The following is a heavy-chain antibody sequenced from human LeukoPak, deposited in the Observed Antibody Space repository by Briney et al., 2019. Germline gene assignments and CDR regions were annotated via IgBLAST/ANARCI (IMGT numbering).Heavy chain of an antibody. CDR2: THPSGNT. CDR1: GDSNNSYY. V-gene: IGHV4-4*09. Sequence: SETLSLSCTVSGDSNNSYYWSWIRQPPGKGLEWIGYTHPSGNTNYSPSLKSRVTISIDTSRNQFSLKLSSVTAADTAVYYCARKAPKKGWFDPWGQGTLVTVSS. J-gene: IGHJ5*02. CDR3: ARKAPKKGWFDP.